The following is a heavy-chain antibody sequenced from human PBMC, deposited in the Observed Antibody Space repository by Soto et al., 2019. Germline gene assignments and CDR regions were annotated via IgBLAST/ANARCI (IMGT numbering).Heavy chain of an antibody. CDR2: ISYDGSNK. CDR1: GFTFSSYG. J-gene: IGHJ3*02. CDR3: AKDLGYI. V-gene: IGHV3-30*18. D-gene: IGHD3-16*01. Sequence: QVQLVESGGCVVQPGRSLRLSCAASGFTFSSYGMHWVRRAPGKGLEWVAVISYDGSNKYYADSVKGRFTISRDNSKNTLYLQMNSLRAEDTAVYYCAKDLGYIWGQGTMVTVSS.